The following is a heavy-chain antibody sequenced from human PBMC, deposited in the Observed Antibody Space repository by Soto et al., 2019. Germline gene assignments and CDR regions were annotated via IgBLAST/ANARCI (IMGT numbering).Heavy chain of an antibody. CDR1: GFTFSSYG. D-gene: IGHD2-2*02. CDR3: AREYCSSTSCYTRYYYYGMDV. Sequence: ALRLSCAASGFTFSSYGMHWVRQAPGKGLEWVAVIWYDGSNKYYADSVKGRFTISRDNSKNTLYLQMNSLRAEDTAVYYCAREYCSSTSCYTRYYYYGMDVWGQGTTVTVSS. CDR2: IWYDGSNK. J-gene: IGHJ6*02. V-gene: IGHV3-33*01.